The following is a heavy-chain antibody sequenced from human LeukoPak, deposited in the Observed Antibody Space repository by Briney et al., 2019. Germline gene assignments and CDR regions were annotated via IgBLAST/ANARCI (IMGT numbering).Heavy chain of an antibody. J-gene: IGHJ5*02. CDR3: ARVGSNWFDP. Sequence: PSETLSLTCAVYGGSFSGYYWSWIRQPPGKGLEWIGEINHSGSTNYNPSLKSRVTISVDTSKNQFSLKLSSVTAADTAVYYCARVGSNWFDPGGQGTLVTVSS. CDR1: GGSFSGYY. D-gene: IGHD3-10*01. V-gene: IGHV4-34*01. CDR2: INHSGST.